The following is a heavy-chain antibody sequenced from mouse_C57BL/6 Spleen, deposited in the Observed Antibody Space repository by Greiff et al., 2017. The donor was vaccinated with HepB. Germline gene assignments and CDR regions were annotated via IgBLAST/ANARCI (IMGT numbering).Heavy chain of an antibody. Sequence: VQLQQPGAELVRPGSSVKLSCKASGYTFTSYWMHWVKQRPIQGLEWIGNIDPSDSETHYNQKFKDKATLTVDKSSSTAYMQLSSLTSEDSAVYYCALGLRGDYYAMGYWGQGTSVTVSS. V-gene: IGHV1-52*01. CDR2: IDPSDSET. D-gene: IGHD1-1*01. CDR3: ALGLRGDYYAMGY. CDR1: GYTFTSYW. J-gene: IGHJ4*01.